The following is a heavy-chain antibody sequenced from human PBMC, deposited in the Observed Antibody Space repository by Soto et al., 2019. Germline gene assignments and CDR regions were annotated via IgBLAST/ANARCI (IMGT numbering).Heavy chain of an antibody. Sequence: QVQLVQSGAEVKKPGSSVKVSCKASGGTFSSYAISWVRQAPGQGLEWMGGIIPIFGTANYAQKFQGRVTITADESTSTAYMGLSSLRSEDTAVYYCARAYCGGDCYTFDYWGQGTLVTVSS. J-gene: IGHJ4*02. CDR3: ARAYCGGDCYTFDY. CDR2: IIPIFGTA. D-gene: IGHD2-21*02. CDR1: GGTFSSYA. V-gene: IGHV1-69*12.